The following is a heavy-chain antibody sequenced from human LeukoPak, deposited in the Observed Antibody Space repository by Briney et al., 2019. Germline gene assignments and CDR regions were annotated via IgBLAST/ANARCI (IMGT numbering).Heavy chain of an antibody. V-gene: IGHV3-9*01. CDR1: GFTFDDYA. D-gene: IGHD6-13*01. Sequence: GRSLRLSCAASGFTFDDYAMHWVRQAPGKGLEWVSGISWNSGSIGYADSVKGRFTISRDNAKNSLYLQMNSLRAEDTAVYYCARVSPGSSWLYFDYWGQGTLVTVSS. CDR3: ARVSPGSSWLYFDY. CDR2: ISWNSGSI. J-gene: IGHJ4*02.